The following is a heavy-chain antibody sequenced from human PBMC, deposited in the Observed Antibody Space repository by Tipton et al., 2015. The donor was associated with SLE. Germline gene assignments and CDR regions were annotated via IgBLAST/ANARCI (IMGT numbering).Heavy chain of an antibody. V-gene: IGHV4-39*07. CDR2: IYYSGST. D-gene: IGHD1-26*01. Sequence: TLSLTCTVSCGSISSSSYYWGWIRQPPGKGLEWIGSIYYSGSTYYNPSLKSRVTISVDTSKNQFSLKLSSVTAADTAVYYCARGGSGSYHWYFDLWGRGTLVTVSS. CDR1: CGSISSSSYY. CDR3: ARGGSGSYHWYFDL. J-gene: IGHJ2*01.